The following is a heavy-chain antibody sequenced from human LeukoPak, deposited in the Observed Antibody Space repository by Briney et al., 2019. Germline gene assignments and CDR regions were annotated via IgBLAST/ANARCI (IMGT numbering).Heavy chain of an antibody. V-gene: IGHV4-39*01. D-gene: IGHD5-18*01. Sequence: NPSETLSLTCTVSGDSISSSNYYWGWLRQPPGKGMEWIGSIFFSGTAYYNPSLKSRVTISVDTSKNQFSLKLSSVTAADTALYYCARSQFGYSYGSFSYWGRGTLVTVSS. CDR3: ARSQFGYSYGSFSY. J-gene: IGHJ4*02. CDR2: IFFSGTA. CDR1: GDSISSSNYY.